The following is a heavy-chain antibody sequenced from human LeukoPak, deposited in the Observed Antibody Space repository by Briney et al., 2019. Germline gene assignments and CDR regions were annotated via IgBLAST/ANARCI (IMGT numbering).Heavy chain of an antibody. J-gene: IGHJ4*02. Sequence: GRSLRLSCVASGFTFSRYGMHWVRQAPGQGLEWVSVISDSGSLTYYADSVKGRFTISRDNSKNTLFLQMNSLRAEDTAVYYCAKDARRTNGWYFFDYWGQGTLVTVSS. V-gene: IGHV3-23*01. CDR3: AKDARRTNGWYFFDY. D-gene: IGHD6-19*01. CDR2: ISDSGSLT. CDR1: GFTFSRYG.